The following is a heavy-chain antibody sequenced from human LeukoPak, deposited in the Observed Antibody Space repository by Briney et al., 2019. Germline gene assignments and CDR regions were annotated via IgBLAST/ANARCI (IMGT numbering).Heavy chain of an antibody. CDR1: GFTFSSYS. D-gene: IGHD4-17*01. CDR3: TRGSYGDYEY. Sequence: GGSLRLSCAASGFTFSSYSMNWVRQAPGKGLEWVSSISSSSTYIYYADSVRGRFTISRDNAQNSLYLQMNSLRAEDTAVYYCTRGSYGDYEYWGQGTLVTVSS. CDR2: ISSSSTYI. V-gene: IGHV3-21*01. J-gene: IGHJ4*02.